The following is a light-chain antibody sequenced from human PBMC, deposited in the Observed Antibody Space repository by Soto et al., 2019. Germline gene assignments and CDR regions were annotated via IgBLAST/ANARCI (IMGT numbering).Light chain of an antibody. CDR2: EVS. Sequence: LTQPASVFESPGQAVTNSCAGTSSDVGGYNYVSWYQQHADNPPKLLIHEVSNRPSGASNRFSGSKSGNTASLPHPGLNAEDEAYYYCSLYTSISAYVFGTGTKVTVL. J-gene: IGLJ1*01. V-gene: IGLV2-14*01. CDR1: SSDVGGYNY. CDR3: SLYTSISAYV.